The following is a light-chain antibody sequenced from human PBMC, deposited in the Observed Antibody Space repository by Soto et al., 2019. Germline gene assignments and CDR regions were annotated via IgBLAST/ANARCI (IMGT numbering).Light chain of an antibody. Sequence: QSALTQPASVSGSPGQSITISCTGTSSDVGGYNYVSWYQQHPGKAPKLMIYDVSNRPPGVSNRFSGSKSGNTASLTISGLQAEDEADYYCSSYTSSSTLAVFGGGTQLTVL. CDR3: SSYTSSSTLAV. CDR2: DVS. CDR1: SSDVGGYNY. J-gene: IGLJ7*01. V-gene: IGLV2-14*01.